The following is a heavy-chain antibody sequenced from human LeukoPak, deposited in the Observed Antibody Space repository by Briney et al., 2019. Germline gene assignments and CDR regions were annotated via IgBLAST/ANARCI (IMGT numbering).Heavy chain of an antibody. CDR2: ISAYNGNT. D-gene: IGHD6-19*01. CDR1: GYTFTSYG. CDR3: ARDSSGCYSDY. J-gene: IGHJ4*02. Sequence: ASVKASSKASGYTFTSYGISWVRQAPGQGLEWMGWISAYNGNTNYAQKLQGRVTMTTDTSTSTAYMELRSLRSDDTAVYYCARDSSGCYSDYWSQESLVTVSS. V-gene: IGHV1-18*01.